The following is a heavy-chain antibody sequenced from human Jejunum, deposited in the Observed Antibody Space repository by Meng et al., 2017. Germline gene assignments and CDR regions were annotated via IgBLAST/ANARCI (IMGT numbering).Heavy chain of an antibody. CDR2: TYYRSKWYI. CDR3: AGGGLVRSSRGYFYY. V-gene: IGHV6-1*01. Sequence: ELVKRPHTLPSTRAIYRDTVSSNSAGWNWIRQSPSRGLEWLGRTYYRSKWYIDYAVSVKSRITINPDTCKNQFSLHLNSVTPEDTAVYYCAGGGLVRSSRGYFYYWGQGTLVTVSS. J-gene: IGHJ4*02. CDR1: RDTVSSNSAG. D-gene: IGHD6-25*01.